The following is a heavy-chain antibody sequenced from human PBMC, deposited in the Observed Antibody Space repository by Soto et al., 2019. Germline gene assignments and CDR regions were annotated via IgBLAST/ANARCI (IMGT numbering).Heavy chain of an antibody. CDR2: IYYSGST. CDR3: ARGRPWELYDY. V-gene: IGHV4-59*12. Sequence: QVQLQESGPGLVKPSETLSLTCTVSGGSISTYYWSWIRQSPGKGLDWIGYIYYSGSTNYNPSLKSRVTIAVDTSKNEFSLKLSSMTAADTAVYYCARGRPWELYDYWGQGTVVTVSS. J-gene: IGHJ4*02. CDR1: GGSISTYY. D-gene: IGHD1-26*01.